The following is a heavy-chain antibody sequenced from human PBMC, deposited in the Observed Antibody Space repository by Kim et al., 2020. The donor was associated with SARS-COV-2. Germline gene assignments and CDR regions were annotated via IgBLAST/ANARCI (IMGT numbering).Heavy chain of an antibody. V-gene: IGHV4-39*01. CDR2: IYYSGST. D-gene: IGHD3-3*01. Sequence: SETLSLTCTVSGGSIISTNYYWGWIRQPPGKGLEWIGNIYYSGSTYYNPSLNSRVTISVDTSKNQFSLKLSSVTAADTAEYYCATLTIFGVAVYSWGEVT. CDR1: GGSIISTNYY. CDR3: ATLTIFGVAVYS. J-gene: IGHJ5*02.